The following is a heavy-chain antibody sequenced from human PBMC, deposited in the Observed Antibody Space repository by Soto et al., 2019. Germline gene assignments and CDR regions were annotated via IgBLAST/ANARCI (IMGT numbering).Heavy chain of an antibody. CDR1: GGTFSSYA. CDR3: ARYYSPSEPHWYFDL. J-gene: IGHJ2*01. CDR2: IIPIFGTA. Sequence: QVQLVQSGAEVKKPGSSVKVSCKASGGTFSSYAISWVRQAPGQGLEWMGGIIPIFGTANYAQKVQGRVTITAEESKSPAYMELSSLRSEGTAVDYFARYYSPSEPHWYFDLWGRGTLVNGS. V-gene: IGHV1-69*01. D-gene: IGHD3-10*01.